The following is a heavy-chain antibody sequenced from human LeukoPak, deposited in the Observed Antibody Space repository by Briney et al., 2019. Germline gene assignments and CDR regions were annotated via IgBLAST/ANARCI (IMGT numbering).Heavy chain of an antibody. CDR1: GGSLNSRHYY. V-gene: IGHV4-61*01. CDR2: IYHSGTT. CDR3: ARDLVVGGSYFLAFDI. D-gene: IGHD1-26*01. Sequence: SETLSLTCTVSGGSLNSRHYYWTGIRQPPGNGVEWIGHIYHSGTTNYNPSPKRRVTISVDTSKKQFSLRLSSVTAADTAVYYGARDLVVGGSYFLAFDISGQGTMVTVSS. J-gene: IGHJ3*02.